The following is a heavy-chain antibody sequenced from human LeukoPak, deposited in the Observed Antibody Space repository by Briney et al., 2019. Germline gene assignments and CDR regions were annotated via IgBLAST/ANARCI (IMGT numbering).Heavy chain of an antibody. Sequence: GGSLRLSCAASGFTFSSYAMSWVRQAPGKGLEWVSAISGSGGSTYYADSVKGRFTISRDNSKNTLYLQMNSLRAEDTAVYYCAATLTSSGWYYYWGQGALVTVSS. CDR3: AATLTSSGWYYY. V-gene: IGHV3-23*01. CDR2: ISGSGGST. D-gene: IGHD6-19*01. J-gene: IGHJ4*02. CDR1: GFTFSSYA.